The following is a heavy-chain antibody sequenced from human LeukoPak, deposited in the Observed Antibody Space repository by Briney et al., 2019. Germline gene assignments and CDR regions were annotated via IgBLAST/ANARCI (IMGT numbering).Heavy chain of an antibody. D-gene: IGHD3-22*01. J-gene: IGHJ1*01. CDR3: AKNGYYYDSSGYYNYIEQ. CDR1: GFTFSSYA. CDR2: ISGNGGST. V-gene: IGHV3-23*01. Sequence: GGSEGLLCAASGFTFSSYAMCWVRQPPGKGLEVVSAISGNGGSTYYADPVKGRFTISRDNSKNTLYLQMNSLRAEDTAVYYCAKNGYYYDSSGYYNYIEQWGQGTLVTVSS.